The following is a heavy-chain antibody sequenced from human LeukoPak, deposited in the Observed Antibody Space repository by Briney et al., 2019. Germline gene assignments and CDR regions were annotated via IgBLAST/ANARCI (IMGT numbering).Heavy chain of an antibody. D-gene: IGHD5/OR15-5a*01. CDR2: ISSSSSYI. CDR3: ARDGVYEFDY. CDR1: GFTFSSYS. Sequence: GGSLRLSCAASGFTFSSYSMNWVRQAPRKGLEWVSSISSSSSYIYYADSVKGRFTISRDNAKNSLYLQMNSLRADDTAVYYCARDGVYEFDYWGQGTLVTVSS. V-gene: IGHV3-21*01. J-gene: IGHJ4*02.